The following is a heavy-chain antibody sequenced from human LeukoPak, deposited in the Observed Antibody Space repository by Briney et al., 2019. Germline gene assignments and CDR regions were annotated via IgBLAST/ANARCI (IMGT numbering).Heavy chain of an antibody. CDR3: AKGRGHCIDGVCHNYYYMDV. D-gene: IGHD2-8*01. CDR1: GFTFSSYA. Sequence: GGSLRLSCVASGFTFSSYAVTWVRQAPGKGLEWVSSISGSGGRTDYADSVKGRFTIPRDNSKNTLYLQMNSLGADDTAVYYCAKGRGHCIDGVCHNYYYMDVWGKGTTVTVS. CDR2: ISGSGGRT. V-gene: IGHV3-23*01. J-gene: IGHJ6*03.